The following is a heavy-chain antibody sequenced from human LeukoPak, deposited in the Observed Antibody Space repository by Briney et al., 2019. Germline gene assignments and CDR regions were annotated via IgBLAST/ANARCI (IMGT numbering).Heavy chain of an antibody. CDR2: IRSKTYGGTA. D-gene: IGHD3-10*01. CDR1: GFTFANYA. V-gene: IGHV3-49*04. CDR3: TCLYYGSGRSVDY. Sequence: GGSLRLSCTDSGFTFANYAMNWVRQAPGKGLEWVGFIRSKTYGGTAEYAASVKGRFTISRDDSKSIAYLQMNSLKTEDTAVFYCTCLYYGSGRSVDYWGQGTLVSVSS. J-gene: IGHJ4*02.